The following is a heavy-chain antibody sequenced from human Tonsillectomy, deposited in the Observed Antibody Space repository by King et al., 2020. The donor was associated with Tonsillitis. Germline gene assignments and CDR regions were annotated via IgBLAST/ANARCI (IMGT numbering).Heavy chain of an antibody. CDR1: GYSITSGYF. V-gene: IGHV4-38-2*02. J-gene: IGHJ4*02. D-gene: IGHD2-15*01. CDR3: ARVRDKPYFDY. Sequence: VQLQESGPGLLKPSETLSLTCSVSGYSITSGYFWGWIRQSPEKGLEWIGSIWHNGNTFNNPSFESRATISRDTSNNLFSLNLRSMTDADTAVYYCARVRDKPYFDYWGQGTLVTVSS. CDR2: IWHNGNT.